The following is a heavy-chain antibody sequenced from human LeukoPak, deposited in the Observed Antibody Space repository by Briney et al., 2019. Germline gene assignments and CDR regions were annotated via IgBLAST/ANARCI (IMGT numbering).Heavy chain of an antibody. CDR1: GGTFSSYS. Sequence: SVKVSCKASGGTFSSYSINWVRQAPGQGLEWMGGIIPVFGTADYAQKFQGRVTITTDESTNTAYMELSSLRSEDTAVYYCASPHNAHDAFDIWGQGTMVTVSS. J-gene: IGHJ3*02. V-gene: IGHV1-69*05. CDR2: IIPVFGTA. D-gene: IGHD1-1*01. CDR3: ASPHNAHDAFDI.